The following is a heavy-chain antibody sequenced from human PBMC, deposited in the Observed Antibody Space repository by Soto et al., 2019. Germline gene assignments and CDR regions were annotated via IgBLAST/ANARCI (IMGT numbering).Heavy chain of an antibody. D-gene: IGHD1-26*01. CDR3: ATQEVGGSYVYTFDP. Sequence: QLHLRESGPGLVKPSETLSLTCTVSGGSITSSSYYWGWIRQPPGKGLEWIGSIYYSGSTYYNPSLKRRVTISVDTSKNQFSLKLSSVTAADTAVYYRATQEVGGSYVYTFDPWGQGTLVTVSS. CDR1: GGSITSSSYY. V-gene: IGHV4-39*01. CDR2: IYYSGST. J-gene: IGHJ5*02.